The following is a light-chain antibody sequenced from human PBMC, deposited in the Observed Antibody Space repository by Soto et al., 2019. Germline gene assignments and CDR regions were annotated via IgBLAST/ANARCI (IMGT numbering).Light chain of an antibody. CDR2: AAS. CDR3: QQRSNWLSGLT. J-gene: IGKJ4*01. V-gene: IGKV3D-20*02. Sequence: IVLTQSPDTLSLSPGERATLSCRASQSVSSSQVVWYQQKPGQAPRLLIYAASSRATGIPDRFSGSGAGTDFTLTVSELETDDFAGYYCQQRSNWLSGLTCGGGTMVEIK. CDR1: QSVSSSQ.